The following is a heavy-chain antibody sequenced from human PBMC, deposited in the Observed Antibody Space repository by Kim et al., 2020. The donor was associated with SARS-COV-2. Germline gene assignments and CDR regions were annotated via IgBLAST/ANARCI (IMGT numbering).Heavy chain of an antibody. CDR1: GFTFSASD. CDR3: TEGILIGPNDY. J-gene: IGHJ4*02. CDR2: ISQSYRT. D-gene: IGHD3-9*01. V-gene: IGHV3-23*01. Sequence: GGSLRLSCAASGFTFSASDMTWVRQAPGKGLEWVSTISQSYRTHYADSVEGRFTVSRDNSKNTLYLQMNSLTADDTAVYYCTEGILIGPNDYWGQGTLVTVAS.